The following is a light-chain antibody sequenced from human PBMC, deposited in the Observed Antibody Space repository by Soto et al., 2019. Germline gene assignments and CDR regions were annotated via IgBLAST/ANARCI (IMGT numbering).Light chain of an antibody. CDR2: GAS. CDR3: QQCGSTPPEFT. Sequence: EIVLTQSPGTLSLSPGERATLSCRASQSVSSSYLAWYQQRPGQATRLLIFGASYRATGIPDRFSGSGSGTDFTLTISRLEPEDFAFYYCQQCGSTPPEFTFGPGTKVDSK. CDR1: QSVSSSY. J-gene: IGKJ3*01. V-gene: IGKV3-20*01.